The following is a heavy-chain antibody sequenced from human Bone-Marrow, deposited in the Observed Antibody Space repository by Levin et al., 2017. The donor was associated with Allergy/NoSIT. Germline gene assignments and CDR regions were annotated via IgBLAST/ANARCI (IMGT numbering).Heavy chain of an antibody. CDR3: TSGRNGGYGVGDY. Sequence: PSQTLSLTCTVSGVSISSNSYFWGWIRQPPGRGLEWVGSVCCSGSTYHNPSLKSRVTISTDTSKNQFSLSLSSVTAADTAVYYCTSGRNGGYGVGDYWGQGTLVTVSS. CDR1: GVSISSNSYF. V-gene: IGHV4-39*01. D-gene: IGHD6-19*01. J-gene: IGHJ4*02. CDR2: VCCSGST.